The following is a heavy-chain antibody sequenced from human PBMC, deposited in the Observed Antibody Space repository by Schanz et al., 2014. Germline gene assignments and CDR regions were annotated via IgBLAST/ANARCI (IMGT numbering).Heavy chain of an antibody. CDR2: INVYNGDT. Sequence: QVQLVQSGAEVKKPGASVKVSCKASGYTFTDYHIHWVRQAPGQGLEWMGWINVYNGDTKFAKTFQDRVTLTTDPSTSTAYMELRSLRSDDTAVYYCARNIIATARAYDIWGQGTMVTVSS. D-gene: IGHD6-13*01. J-gene: IGHJ3*02. V-gene: IGHV1-18*01. CDR3: ARNIIATARAYDI. CDR1: GYTFTDYH.